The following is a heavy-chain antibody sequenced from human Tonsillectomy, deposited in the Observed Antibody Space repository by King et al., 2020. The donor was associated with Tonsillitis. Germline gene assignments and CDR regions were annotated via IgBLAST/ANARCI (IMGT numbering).Heavy chain of an antibody. CDR2: MYHSGST. J-gene: IGHJ4*02. D-gene: IGHD3-22*01. CDR1: GYSISSGYY. V-gene: IGHV4-38-2*02. CDR3: ARDGTSGYYYVGVDF. Sequence: VQLQESGQGLVKPSETLSLTCAVSGYSISSGYYWGWIRQPPGKGLEWIGSMYHSGSTYYNPSLKSRVTISVDTSKNQFSLKLSSVTAADTAVYYCARDGTSGYYYVGVDFWGQGTLVTVSS.